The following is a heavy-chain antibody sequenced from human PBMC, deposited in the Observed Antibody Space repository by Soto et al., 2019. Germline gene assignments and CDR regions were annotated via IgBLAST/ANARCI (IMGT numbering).Heavy chain of an antibody. Sequence: GGSLRLSCAASGFTFSSYGMHWVRQAPGKGLEWVAVIWYDGSNKYYADSVKGRFTISRDNSKKTLYLQMNSLRAEDTAVYYWARRYEAYCGGDCYYYYYYGMDVWGQGTTVTVSS. J-gene: IGHJ6*02. CDR1: GFTFSSYG. D-gene: IGHD2-21*02. V-gene: IGHV3-33*01. CDR3: ARRYEAYCGGDCYYYYYYGMDV. CDR2: IWYDGSNK.